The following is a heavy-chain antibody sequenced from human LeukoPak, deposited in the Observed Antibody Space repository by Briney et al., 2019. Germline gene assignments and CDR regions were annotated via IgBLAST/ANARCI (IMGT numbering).Heavy chain of an antibody. CDR2: MNPNSGNT. CDR3: ARALNDGLAFDI. J-gene: IGHJ3*02. Sequence: ASVKVSCKASGYTFTSYDINWVRQATGQGLEWMGWMNPNSGNTGYAQKLQGRVTMTTDTSTSTAYMELRSLRSDDTAVYYCARALNDGLAFDIWGQGTMVTVSS. D-gene: IGHD2-2*03. CDR1: GYTFTSYD. V-gene: IGHV1-8*01.